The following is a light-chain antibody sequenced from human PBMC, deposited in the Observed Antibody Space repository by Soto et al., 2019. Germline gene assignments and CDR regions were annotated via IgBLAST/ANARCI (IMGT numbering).Light chain of an antibody. V-gene: IGKV1-39*01. CDR3: QQSYSTLRLT. CDR2: AAS. J-gene: IGKJ4*01. CDR1: QSISSY. Sequence: DIQMTQSPSSLSASVGDRVTITCRASQSISSYLNWYQQKPGKAPKLLIYAASSLQSGVPSRFSGSGSGTDFTLTISSLQPEDFATYYCQQSYSTLRLTFGGGTKVDI.